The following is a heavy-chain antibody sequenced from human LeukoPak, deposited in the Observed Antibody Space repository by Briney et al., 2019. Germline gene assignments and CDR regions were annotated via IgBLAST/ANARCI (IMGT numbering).Heavy chain of an antibody. V-gene: IGHV4-4*02. CDR3: ASQGYTAMAIKYYYMDV. CDR2: IYHSGST. D-gene: IGHD5-18*01. Sequence: TSETLSLTCAVSGGSISSSNWWSWVRQPPGKGLEWIGEIYHSGSTNYNPSLKSRVTISVDTSKNQFSLKLSSVTAADTAVYYCASQGYTAMAIKYYYMDVWGKGTTVTVSS. J-gene: IGHJ6*03. CDR1: GGSISSSNW.